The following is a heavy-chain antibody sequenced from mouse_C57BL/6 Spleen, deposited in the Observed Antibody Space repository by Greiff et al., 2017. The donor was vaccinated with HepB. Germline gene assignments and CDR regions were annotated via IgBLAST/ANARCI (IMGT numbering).Heavy chain of an antibody. CDR1: GFNIKDDY. Sequence: VQLQQSGAELVRPGASVQVSCTASGFNIKDDYMHWVKQRPEQGLEWIGWIDPENGDTEYASKFQGKATITADTYSNTAYLQLSSLTSEDTAVYYCTTLREPFWGTGTTVTVSS. V-gene: IGHV14-4*01. J-gene: IGHJ1*03. CDR2: IDPENGDT. CDR3: TTLREPF.